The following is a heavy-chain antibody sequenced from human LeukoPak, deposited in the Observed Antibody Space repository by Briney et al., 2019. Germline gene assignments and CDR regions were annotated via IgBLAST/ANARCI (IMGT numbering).Heavy chain of an antibody. Sequence: PSETLTLTCTVSGVSVTNYYWAWIRQPAGKGLEWIGRMYISGSTNYNPSLKSRVTISIDKTKNELSLRLRSVTAADTAVYYCARDYLVGAPLDSWGQGTLVTVSP. V-gene: IGHV4-4*07. CDR3: ARDYLVGAPLDS. CDR2: MYISGST. D-gene: IGHD1-26*01. J-gene: IGHJ4*02. CDR1: GVSVTNYY.